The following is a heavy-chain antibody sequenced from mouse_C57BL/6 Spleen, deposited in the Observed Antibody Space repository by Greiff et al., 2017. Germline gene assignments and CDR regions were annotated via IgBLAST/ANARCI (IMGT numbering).Heavy chain of an antibody. CDR2: IDPSDSET. J-gene: IGHJ3*01. V-gene: IGHV1-52*01. D-gene: IGHD2-5*01. CDR1: GYTFTSYW. Sequence: VQLQQPGAELVRPGSSVKLSCKASGYTFTSYWMHWVKQRPIQGLEWIGNIDPSDSETHYNQKFKDKATLTVDKSSSTAYMQLSSLTSEDSAVYYCARGDYDSNYAWFADWGQGTLVTVSA. CDR3: ARGDYDSNYAWFAD.